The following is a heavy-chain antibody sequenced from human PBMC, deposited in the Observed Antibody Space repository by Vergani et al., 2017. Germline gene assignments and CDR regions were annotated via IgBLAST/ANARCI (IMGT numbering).Heavy chain of an antibody. J-gene: IGHJ3*02. CDR3: ARPQIVVVPAAYDAFDI. D-gene: IGHD2-2*01. V-gene: IGHV3-30-3*01. CDR1: GCTFSSYA. Sequence: QVQLVESGGGVVQPGRSLRLSCAASGCTFSSYAMHWVRQAPGKGLEWVAVISYDGSNKYYADSVKGRFTISRDNSKNTLYLQMNSLRAEDTAVYYCARPQIVVVPAAYDAFDIWGQGTMVTVSS. CDR2: ISYDGSNK.